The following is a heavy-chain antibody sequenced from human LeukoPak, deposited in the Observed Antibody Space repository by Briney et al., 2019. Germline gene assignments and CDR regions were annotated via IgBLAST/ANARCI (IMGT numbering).Heavy chain of an antibody. CDR2: IYSGGST. CDR1: GFTVSNNF. V-gene: IGHV3-53*04. J-gene: IGHJ4*02. Sequence: PGGSLRLSCAASGFTVSNNFMNWVRQAPGKGLEWVSLIYSGGSTYYADSVKGRFTISRHNSKNTLYLQMNSLRAEDTAVYYCARADDSSGYYYEWGQGTLVTVSS. D-gene: IGHD3-22*01. CDR3: ARADDSSGYYYE.